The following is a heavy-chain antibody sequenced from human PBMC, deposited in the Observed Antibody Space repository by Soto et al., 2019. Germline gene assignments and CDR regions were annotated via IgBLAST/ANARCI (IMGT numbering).Heavy chain of an antibody. Sequence: AVGSLRLSCAASGFTFSTYAMNWVRQAPGKGLEWVSTIGDSGVDTYYADSVKGRFTISRDNSNNTLYLQMNSLRAEDTAVYYCAKDGGSWSNYYYGMDVWGQGTTVTVSS. CDR3: AKDGGSWSNYYYGMDV. CDR1: GFTFSTYA. J-gene: IGHJ6*02. CDR2: IGDSGVDT. D-gene: IGHD6-13*01. V-gene: IGHV3-23*01.